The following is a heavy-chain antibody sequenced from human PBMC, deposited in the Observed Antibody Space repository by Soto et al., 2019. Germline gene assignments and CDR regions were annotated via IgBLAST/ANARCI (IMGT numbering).Heavy chain of an antibody. D-gene: IGHD2-2*01. Sequence: SETLSLTCAVDGGSFSGYYWSWIRQPPGKGLEWIGEINHSGSTNYNPSLKSRVTISVDTSKNQFSLKLSSLTAADTAVYYCARHAIVVVAESFDPWGQGTLVTVSS. CDR1: GGSFSGYY. J-gene: IGHJ5*02. V-gene: IGHV4-34*01. CDR2: INHSGST. CDR3: ARHAIVVVAESFDP.